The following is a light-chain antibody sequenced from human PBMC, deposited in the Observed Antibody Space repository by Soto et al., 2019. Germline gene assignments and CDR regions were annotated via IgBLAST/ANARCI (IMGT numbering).Light chain of an antibody. V-gene: IGKV3-11*01. CDR1: QSLDSY. CDR3: QQRSDWPIT. CDR2: DAS. J-gene: IGKJ4*01. Sequence: DIVLTQSPATLSLSTGERATLSCRDSQSLDSYLAWYQQKPGQPPRLLIYDASSRATGIPARFSGSGSGTDFTLTISSLESEDFAVYYCQQRSDWPITLGGGTKVDIK.